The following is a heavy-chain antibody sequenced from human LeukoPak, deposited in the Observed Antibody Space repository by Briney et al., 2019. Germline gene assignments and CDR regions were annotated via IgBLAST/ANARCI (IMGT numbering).Heavy chain of an antibody. CDR2: ISAYNGNT. CDR3: ARFGWLPHRADY. D-gene: IGHD5-12*01. Sequence: GASVKVSCKASGYTFTSYGISWVRQAPGQGLEWMGWISAYNGNTNYAQKLQGRVTMTTDPSTSTAYMGLRRLRSDDTAVYYCARFGWLPHRADYWGQGTLVTVSS. J-gene: IGHJ4*02. CDR1: GYTFTSYG. V-gene: IGHV1-18*01.